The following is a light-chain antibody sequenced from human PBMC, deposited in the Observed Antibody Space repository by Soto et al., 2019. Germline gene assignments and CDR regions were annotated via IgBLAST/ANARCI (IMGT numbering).Light chain of an antibody. J-gene: IGKJ1*01. Sequence: DIQLTQSPSFMSASVGDRVTITCRASQGISSRLAWYQQKPGQSPKLLIYAASALHSEVPSRFSGSGSETEFTLTISSLQPEDFATYYCQQVHIYPLTFGQGTKVEIK. V-gene: IGKV1-9*01. CDR1: QGISSR. CDR3: QQVHIYPLT. CDR2: AAS.